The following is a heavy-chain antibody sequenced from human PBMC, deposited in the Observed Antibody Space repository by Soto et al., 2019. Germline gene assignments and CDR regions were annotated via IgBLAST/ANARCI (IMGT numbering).Heavy chain of an antibody. CDR2: TYYRSKWYN. Sequence: QTLSLTCAISGDSVSSNSAAWNCIRQSPSRGLEWLGRTYYRSKWYNDYAVSVKSRITINPDTSKNQFSLQLNSVTPEDTAVYYCARAHDFWGGRQQPIDSWGQGTLVTVSS. V-gene: IGHV6-1*01. CDR1: GDSVSSNSAA. D-gene: IGHD3-3*01. CDR3: ARAHDFWGGRQQPIDS. J-gene: IGHJ4*02.